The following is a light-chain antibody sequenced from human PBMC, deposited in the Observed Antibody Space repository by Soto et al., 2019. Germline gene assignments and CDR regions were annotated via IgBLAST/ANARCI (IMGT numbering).Light chain of an antibody. CDR3: QSYDNSHDWDVV. Sequence: QSVLTQPPSVSGAPGQRVTISCTGSSSNIGAGYAVHWYQQLPGTAPKLLISDNNNRPSGVPDRFSGSKSGTSASLAITGLQAEDEADYCCQSYDNSHDWDVVFGGGTKLTVL. V-gene: IGLV1-40*01. J-gene: IGLJ2*01. CDR1: SSNIGAGYA. CDR2: DNN.